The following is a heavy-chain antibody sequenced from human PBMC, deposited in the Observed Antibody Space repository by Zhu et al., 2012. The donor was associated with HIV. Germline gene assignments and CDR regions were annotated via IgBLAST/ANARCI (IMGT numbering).Heavy chain of an antibody. J-gene: IGHJ1*01. CDR2: INHSGNT. V-gene: IGHV4-34*01. CDR3: AGQIAVAGARPGYFDR. CDR1: GASFSSYY. Sequence: QVQLQQWGAGLLKPSETLSLTCAVYGASFSSYYWTWLRQSPGKGLERIGDINHSGNTNYNSSFKSRVTISIDNSKNQFSLSLKSVTADDSAVYFCAGQIAVAGARPGYFDRWGQGTLVTVSS. D-gene: IGHD6-19*01.